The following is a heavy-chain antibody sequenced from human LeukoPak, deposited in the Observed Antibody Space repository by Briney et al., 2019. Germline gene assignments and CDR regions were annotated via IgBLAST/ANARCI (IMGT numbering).Heavy chain of an antibody. CDR2: ISWNSGSI. CDR3: ARDLFTIVRGIMDY. J-gene: IGHJ4*02. Sequence: GRSLRLSCAASGFTFDDYAMHWVRQAPGKGLEWVSGISWNSGSIGYADSVKGRFTISRGNAKNSLYLQMNSLRAEDMALYYCARDLFTIVRGIMDYWGQGTLVTVSS. CDR1: GFTFDDYA. D-gene: IGHD3-10*01. V-gene: IGHV3-9*03.